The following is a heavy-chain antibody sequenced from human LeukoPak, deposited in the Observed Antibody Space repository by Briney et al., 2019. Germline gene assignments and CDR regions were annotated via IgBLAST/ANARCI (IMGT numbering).Heavy chain of an antibody. CDR3: AKTSLMTTVVSDYYFDY. V-gene: IGHV3-23*01. CDR2: ISGSGGST. Sequence: GGSLRLSCAASGFTFSTYAMSWVRQAPGKGPEWVSTISGSGGSTDYADSVKGRFTISRDNSKNTLSLQMNSLRAEDTAVYYCAKTSLMTTVVSDYYFDYWGQGTLVTVSS. CDR1: GFTFSTYA. D-gene: IGHD4-23*01. J-gene: IGHJ4*02.